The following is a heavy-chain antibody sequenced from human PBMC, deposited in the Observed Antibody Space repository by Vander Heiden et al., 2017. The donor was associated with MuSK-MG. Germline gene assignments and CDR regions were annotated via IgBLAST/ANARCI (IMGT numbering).Heavy chain of an antibody. D-gene: IGHD3-16*01. CDR1: GFTFSSYS. CDR3: ARGARGTIDY. CDR2: IRSSSSYK. J-gene: IGHJ4*02. Sequence: EVQLVESGGGLVKPGGSLRLSCAASGFTFSSYSMNWVRQAPGKGLEWVSSIRSSSSYKYYADSVKGRFTISRDNAKNSLYLQMNSLRAEDTAVYYWARGARGTIDYWGQGTLVTVSS. V-gene: IGHV3-21*01.